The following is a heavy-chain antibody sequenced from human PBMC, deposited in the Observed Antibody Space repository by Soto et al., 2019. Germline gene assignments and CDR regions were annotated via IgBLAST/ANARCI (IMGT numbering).Heavy chain of an antibody. D-gene: IGHD3-3*01. CDR1: GFTFSSYA. V-gene: IGHV3-23*01. J-gene: IGHJ4*02. CDR2: ITGSGDST. Sequence: EVHLLESGGGLVQPRGSLRLSCAASGFTFSSYAMSWVRQAPGKGLEWVSAITGSGDSTYYADSVKGRFTVSRDNSKNTLYLQMNSLRAEDTAVYYCAKVFVFTIREGFDYWGLGTLVTVSS. CDR3: AKVFVFTIREGFDY.